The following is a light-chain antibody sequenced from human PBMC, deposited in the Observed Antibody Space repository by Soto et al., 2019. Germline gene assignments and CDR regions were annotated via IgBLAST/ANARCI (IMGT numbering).Light chain of an antibody. CDR1: SRHSSYA. V-gene: IGLV4-69*01. CDR3: QTWGTGILV. Sequence: QSVLTQSPSASASLGASVNLTCTLSSRHSSYAIAWHQQQPEKGPRYLMKLNSDGRHTKGDGIPDRFSGSSSGTERYLTISSLQSEDEADYYCQTWGTGILVFGGGTKLTVL. J-gene: IGLJ2*01. CDR2: LNSDGRH.